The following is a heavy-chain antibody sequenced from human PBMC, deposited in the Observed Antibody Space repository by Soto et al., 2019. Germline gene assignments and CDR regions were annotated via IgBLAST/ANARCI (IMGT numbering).Heavy chain of an antibody. CDR3: ARDGYDFWSGYYNYYYMDV. V-gene: IGHV3-74*01. Sequence: GGSLRLSCAASGFTFSIYWMHWFRQAPGKGLVWVSRINSDGSSTSYADSVKGRFTISRDNAKNTLYLQMNSLRAEDTAVYYCARDGYDFWSGYYNYYYMDVWGKGTTVTVSS. D-gene: IGHD3-3*01. CDR2: INSDGSST. CDR1: GFTFSIYW. J-gene: IGHJ6*03.